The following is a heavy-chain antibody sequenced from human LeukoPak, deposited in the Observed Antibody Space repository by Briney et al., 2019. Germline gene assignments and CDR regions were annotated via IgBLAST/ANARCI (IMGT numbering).Heavy chain of an antibody. V-gene: IGHV1-8*01. Sequence: GASVKVSCKASVYTFTSYDINWVRQATGQGLEWMGWMNPNSGNTGYAQKFQGRVTMTRNTSISTAYMELSSLRSEDTAVYYCARGQGILTGYGGNWFDPWGQGTLVTVSS. CDR1: VYTFTSYD. CDR2: MNPNSGNT. D-gene: IGHD3-9*01. CDR3: ARGQGILTGYGGNWFDP. J-gene: IGHJ5*02.